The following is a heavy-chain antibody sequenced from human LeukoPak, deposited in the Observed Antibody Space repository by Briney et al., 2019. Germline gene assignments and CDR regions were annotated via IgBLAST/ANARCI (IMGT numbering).Heavy chain of an antibody. Sequence: GGSLRLFCAASGFTFSSYSMNWVRQAPGKGLEGVSSINSSSSYIYYADSVKGRFTISRDNAKNSLYLQMNSLRAEDTAVYYCARDDSGMILPAAMIGGFDYWGQGTLVTVSS. CDR2: INSSSSYI. CDR3: ARDDSGMILPAAMIGGFDY. J-gene: IGHJ4*02. V-gene: IGHV3-21*01. D-gene: IGHD2-2*01. CDR1: GFTFSSYS.